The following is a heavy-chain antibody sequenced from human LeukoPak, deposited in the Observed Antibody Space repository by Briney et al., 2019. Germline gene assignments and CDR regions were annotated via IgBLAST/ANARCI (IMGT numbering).Heavy chain of an antibody. CDR3: AREFRGAAHPGRAGVFDY. D-gene: IGHD6-6*01. J-gene: IGHJ4*02. CDR2: IYYSGST. Sequence: SETLSLTCTVSGGSISSSSYYWGWIRQPPGKGLEWIGSIYYSGSTYYNPSLKSRVTISVDTSKNQFSLKLSSVTAADTAVYYCAREFRGAAHPGRAGVFDYWGQGTLVTVSS. V-gene: IGHV4-39*07. CDR1: GGSISSSSYY.